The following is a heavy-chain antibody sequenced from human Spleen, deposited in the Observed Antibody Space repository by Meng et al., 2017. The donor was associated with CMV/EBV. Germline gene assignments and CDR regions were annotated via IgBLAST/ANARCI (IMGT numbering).Heavy chain of an antibody. V-gene: IGHV3-33*03. CDR3: ARYYDFWSGYSAYDAFDI. J-gene: IGHJ3*02. Sequence: GGSLRLSCAASGFTFSSYGMHWVRQAPGKGLEWVAVIWYDGSNKYYADSVKGRFTISRDNAKNSLYLQMNSLRAEDTAVYYCARYYDFWSGYSAYDAFDIWGQGTMVTVSS. CDR2: IWYDGSNK. D-gene: IGHD3-3*01. CDR1: GFTFSSYG.